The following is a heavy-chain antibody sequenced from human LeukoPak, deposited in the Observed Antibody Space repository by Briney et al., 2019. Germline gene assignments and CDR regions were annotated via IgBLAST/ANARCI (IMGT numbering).Heavy chain of an antibody. Sequence: GASVKVSCKASGYTFTGYYMHWVRQAPGQGLEWMGWINPNSGGTNYAQKFQGRVTMTRDTSISTAYMELSRLRSDDTAVYYCARDGSGSYYKNWFDPWAREPWSPSPQ. V-gene: IGHV1-2*02. CDR3: ARDGSGSYYKNWFDP. CDR2: INPNSGGT. CDR1: GYTFTGYY. D-gene: IGHD3-10*01. J-gene: IGHJ5*02.